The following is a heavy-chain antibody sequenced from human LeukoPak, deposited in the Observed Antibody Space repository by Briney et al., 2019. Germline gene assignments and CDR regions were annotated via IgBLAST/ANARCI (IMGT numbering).Heavy chain of an antibody. J-gene: IGHJ4*02. CDR2: IFNQGIT. CDR3: AKVAPRPHYFDS. Sequence: SETLSLTCAVYGGSFSGYYWAWIRQPPGKGLEWIGTIFNQGITYYSPSLKSRLTMSVDTSKNQFSLKLTSVTAADTAVYYCAKVAPRPHYFDSWGQGTLVTVSS. V-gene: IGHV4-34*12. D-gene: IGHD6-6*01. CDR1: GGSFSGYY.